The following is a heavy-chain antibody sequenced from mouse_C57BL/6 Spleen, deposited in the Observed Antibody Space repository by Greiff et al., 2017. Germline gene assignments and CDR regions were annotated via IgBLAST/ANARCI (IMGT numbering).Heavy chain of an antibody. CDR1: GYTFTSYW. CDR3: ARNYYGSSYGYFDV. V-gene: IGHV1-50*01. Sequence: VQLQQPGAELVKPGASVKLSCKASGYTFTSYWMQWVKQRPGQGLEWIGEIDPSDSYTNYNQKFKGKATLTVDTSSSTAYMQLCSLTSEDSAVYYCARNYYGSSYGYFDVWGTGTTVTVSS. CDR2: IDPSDSYT. J-gene: IGHJ1*03. D-gene: IGHD1-1*01.